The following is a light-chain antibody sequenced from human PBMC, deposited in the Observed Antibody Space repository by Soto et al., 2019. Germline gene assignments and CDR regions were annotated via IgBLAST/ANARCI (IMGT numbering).Light chain of an antibody. V-gene: IGKV3-20*01. CDR1: QTVRNNY. CDR2: NSS. Sequence: EIVLTQSPGTLSLSPGERATLSCRASQTVRNNYLAWYQQKPGPAPRLLIYNSSTRPTGIPDRFSGSGSGTDFTLTISRLEPEDFALYFCQQYRDLPQTFGQGTRVEIK. CDR3: QQYRDLPQT. J-gene: IGKJ1*01.